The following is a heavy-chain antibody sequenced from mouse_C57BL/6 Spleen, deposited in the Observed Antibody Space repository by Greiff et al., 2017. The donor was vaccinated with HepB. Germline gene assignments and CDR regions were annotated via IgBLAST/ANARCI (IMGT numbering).Heavy chain of an antibody. CDR3: VRHDYDCAWFAY. CDR1: GFSFNTYA. D-gene: IGHD2-4*01. J-gene: IGHJ3*01. V-gene: IGHV10-1*01. Sequence: EVKLVESGGGLVQPKGSLKLSCAASGFSFNTYAMNWVRQAPGKGLEWVARIRSKSNNYATYYADSVKDRFTISRDDSESMLYLQMNNLKTEDTAMYYCVRHDYDCAWFAYWGQGTLVTVSA. CDR2: IRSKSNNYAT.